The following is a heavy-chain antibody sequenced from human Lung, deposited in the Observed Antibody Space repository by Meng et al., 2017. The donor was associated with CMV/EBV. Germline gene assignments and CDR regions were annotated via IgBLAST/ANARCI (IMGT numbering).Heavy chain of an antibody. V-gene: IGHV1-2*02. J-gene: IGHJ6*02. CDR2: INPKSGGT. CDR3: AKSLYTNYYSTYYGLDV. D-gene: IGHD3-22*01. Sequence: SAQVTCXASCYNFIGNDLHCGRQAPGERLEWMGWINPKSGGTNYAQRFQGRVTMTRDTSINTVYMELRRLRSDDTAVYFCAKSLYTNYYSTYYGLDVWGQGTTVTVSS. CDR1: CYNFIGND.